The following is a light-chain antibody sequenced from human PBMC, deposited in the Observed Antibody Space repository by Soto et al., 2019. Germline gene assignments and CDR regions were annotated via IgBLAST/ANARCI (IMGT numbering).Light chain of an antibody. J-gene: IGKJ2*01. CDR1: QSVKSY. CDR3: QQYNTWPPRYT. V-gene: IGKV3-15*01. CDR2: GAS. Sequence: EIVLTQSPATLSVSPGGRATLSCRASQSVKSYLAWYQQRPGQPPRLLISGASTRATGIPARFSGSGSGTEISLTISSLHSEDFAVYYCQQYNTWPPRYTFGQGTKLEIK.